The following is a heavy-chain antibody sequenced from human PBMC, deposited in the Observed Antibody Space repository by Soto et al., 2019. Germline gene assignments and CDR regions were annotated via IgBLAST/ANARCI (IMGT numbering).Heavy chain of an antibody. CDR1: RFTFSSYS. D-gene: IGHD5-18*01. Sequence: SLRLSCAASRFTFSSYSMNWVRQAPGKGLEWVSSISSSSSYIYYADSVKGRFTISRDNAKNSLYLQMNSLRAEDTAVYYCARDQPGYSYGYGLGYWGQGTLVTVSS. V-gene: IGHV3-21*01. CDR3: ARDQPGYSYGYGLGY. J-gene: IGHJ4*02. CDR2: ISSSSSYI.